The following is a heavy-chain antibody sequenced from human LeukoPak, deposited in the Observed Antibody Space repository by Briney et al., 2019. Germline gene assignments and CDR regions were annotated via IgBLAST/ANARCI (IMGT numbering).Heavy chain of an antibody. V-gene: IGHV4-39*07. J-gene: IGHJ4*02. CDR1: GGSTNDVNHY. CDR2: VYRANT. D-gene: IGHD6-13*01. Sequence: PSETLSLTCTVSGGSTNDVNHYWGWIRQPPGKGLQWVASVYRANTFYSPSLKSRLTISVDTSKNQISLKVYSVTAADTAVYYCARYRPAAGFRFDYWGQGTLATVSS. CDR3: ARYRPAAGFRFDY.